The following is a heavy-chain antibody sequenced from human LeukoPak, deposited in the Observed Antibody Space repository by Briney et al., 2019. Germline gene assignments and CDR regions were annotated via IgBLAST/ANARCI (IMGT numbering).Heavy chain of an antibody. CDR1: GYTFTSCG. Sequence: ASVKVSCKASGYTFTSCGISWVRQAPGQGLEWMGWISAYNGNTNYAQKLQGRVTMTTDTSTSTAYMELRSLRSDDTAVYYCARDAIIAATGPWGFDYWGQGTLVTVSS. V-gene: IGHV1-18*01. J-gene: IGHJ4*02. D-gene: IGHD6-13*01. CDR2: ISAYNGNT. CDR3: ARDAIIAATGPWGFDY.